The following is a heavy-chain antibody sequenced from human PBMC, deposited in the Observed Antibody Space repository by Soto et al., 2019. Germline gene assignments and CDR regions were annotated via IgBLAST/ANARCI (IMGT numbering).Heavy chain of an antibody. D-gene: IGHD3-10*01. CDR3: ARLSASSKLRGVVIN. J-gene: IGHJ4*02. CDR1: GDSIINADYY. V-gene: IGHV4-39*01. Sequence: PSETLSLTCTVSGDSIINADYYWGWIRQPPGKGLEWIGIINHSGNSYYTRPLWGRVTMSADTSNNQFSLKLTSVTAADTAVYYCARLSASSKLRGVVINWGQGTLVTVSS. CDR2: INHSGNS.